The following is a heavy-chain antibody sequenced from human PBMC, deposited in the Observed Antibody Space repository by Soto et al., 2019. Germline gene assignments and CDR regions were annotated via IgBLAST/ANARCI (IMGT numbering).Heavy chain of an antibody. CDR3: ARDQGGQSGNFIFDN. V-gene: IGHV3-33*01. J-gene: IGHJ4*02. CDR2: IWYHGRDI. D-gene: IGHD1-26*01. Sequence: GGSLRLSCAASGFVFSDYVIHWVRQAPGRGLDWVAGIWYHGRDIFYTDSVKGRFTISRDNSKNMLYLQMNSLRAEDTAVYYCARDQGGQSGNFIFDNWGQGTLVTVSS. CDR1: GFVFSDYV.